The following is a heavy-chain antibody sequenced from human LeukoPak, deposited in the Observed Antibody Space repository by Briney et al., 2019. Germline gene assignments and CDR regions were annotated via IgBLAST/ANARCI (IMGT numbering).Heavy chain of an antibody. V-gene: IGHV4-30-4*08. CDR2: ISYSGST. D-gene: IGHD3-22*01. J-gene: IGHJ6*03. Sequence: SETLSLTCTVSGGSISSGDYYWNWIRQPPGKGLEWIGYISYSGSTYFNPSLRSRVTISVDTSENQFSLKLSSVTAADTAVYYFARETYYYDSSGLPHYYMDVWGKGTTVTDSS. CDR1: GGSISSGDYY. CDR3: ARETYYYDSSGLPHYYMDV.